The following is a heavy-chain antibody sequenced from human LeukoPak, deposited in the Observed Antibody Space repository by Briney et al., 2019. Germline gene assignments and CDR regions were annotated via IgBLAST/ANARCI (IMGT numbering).Heavy chain of an antibody. CDR3: AGDSSGYYWAY. CDR2: IKQDGSEK. D-gene: IGHD3-22*01. Sequence: GGSLRLSCAASGFSFSTYWMSWVRQAPGKGLEWVANIKQDGSEKYYVDSVKGRFTIFRDNAKNSLYLQMNSLRAEDTAVYYCAGDSSGYYWAYWGQGTLVTVSS. J-gene: IGHJ4*02. V-gene: IGHV3-7*01. CDR1: GFSFSTYW.